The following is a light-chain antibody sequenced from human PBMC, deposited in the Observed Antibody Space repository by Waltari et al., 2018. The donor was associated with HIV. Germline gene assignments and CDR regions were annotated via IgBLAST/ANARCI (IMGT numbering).Light chain of an antibody. V-gene: IGKV4-1*01. CDR2: WAS. J-gene: IGKJ4*01. CDR1: QSVLYSSNKKNY. Sequence: DIVMTQSPDSLAVSLGERATINCKSSQSVLYSSNKKNYLTWYQQKSGQPPKLLIYWASTRESGVPDRFSGSGSGTDFTLKISRVEAEDVGVYYCMQALQTPLTFGGGTKVESK. CDR3: MQALQTPLT.